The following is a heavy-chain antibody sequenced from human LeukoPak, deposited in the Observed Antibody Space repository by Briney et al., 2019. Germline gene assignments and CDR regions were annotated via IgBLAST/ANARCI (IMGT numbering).Heavy chain of an antibody. CDR3: ARYGYSYGPTYFDY. CDR1: GGSISSYY. V-gene: IGHV4-4*07. D-gene: IGHD5-18*01. J-gene: IGHJ4*02. CDR2: IYTSGST. Sequence: SETLSLTCTVSGGSISSYYWSWIRQPAGKGLEWIGRIYTSGSTNYNPSLKSRVTMSVDTSKNQFSLKLSSVTAADTAVYYCARYGYSYGPTYFDYWGQGTLVTVSA.